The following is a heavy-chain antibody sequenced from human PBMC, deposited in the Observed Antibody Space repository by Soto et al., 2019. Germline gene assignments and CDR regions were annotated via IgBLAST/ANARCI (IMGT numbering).Heavy chain of an antibody. CDR3: ARVYGGIYYYYGMDV. V-gene: IGHV5-51*01. J-gene: IGHJ6*02. CDR2: IYPGDSDT. D-gene: IGHD1-20*01. Sequence: PGESLKISCKGSGYSFTSYWIGWVRQMPGKGLEWMGIIYPGDSDTRYSPSFQGQVTISADKSISTAYLQWSSLKASDTAMYYCARVYGGIYYYYGMDVWGQGTTVTVSS. CDR1: GYSFTSYW.